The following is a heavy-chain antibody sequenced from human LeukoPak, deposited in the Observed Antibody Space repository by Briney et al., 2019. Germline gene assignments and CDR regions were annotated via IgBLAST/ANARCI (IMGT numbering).Heavy chain of an antibody. D-gene: IGHD5-24*01. Sequence: GGSLRLSCAASGFTFSFYSMTWVRQAPGKGLEWISYISSTSSTQYYADSVKGRFTISRDNAKNTLYLQMHSLRAEDTAVYYCARDDSTWLQSHDYWGQGTLVTVSS. CDR3: ARDDSTWLQSHDY. J-gene: IGHJ4*02. CDR2: ISSTSSTQ. CDR1: GFTFSFYS. V-gene: IGHV3-48*04.